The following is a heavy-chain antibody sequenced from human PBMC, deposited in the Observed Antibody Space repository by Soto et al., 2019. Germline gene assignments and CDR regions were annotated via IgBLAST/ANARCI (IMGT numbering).Heavy chain of an antibody. CDR3: AKDSLPSPVAAAAAANAFDI. CDR2: ISGSGGST. V-gene: IGHV3-23*01. CDR1: GFTFSSYA. D-gene: IGHD2-15*01. J-gene: IGHJ3*02. Sequence: PGGSLRLSCAASGFTFSSYAMSWVRQAPGKGLEWVSAISGSGGSTYYADSVKGRFTISRDNSKNTLYLQMNSLRAEDTAVYYCAKDSLPSPVAAAAAANAFDIWGQGTMVTVSS.